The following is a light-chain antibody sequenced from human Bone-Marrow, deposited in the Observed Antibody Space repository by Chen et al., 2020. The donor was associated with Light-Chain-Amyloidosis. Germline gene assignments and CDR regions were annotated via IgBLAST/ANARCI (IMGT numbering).Light chain of an antibody. CDR2: EVT. V-gene: IGLV2-14*01. CDR3: GSYTITNTLV. CDR1: RSDVGGDNH. Sequence: QSALHQPASVSGSPGHSLTISCTGTRSDVGGDNHVSWYQQHPDKAPKLMIYEVTNRPSWVPDRFSSSKSDNTASLTISGLQTEDEADYFCGSYTITNTLVFGSGTRVTVL. J-gene: IGLJ1*01.